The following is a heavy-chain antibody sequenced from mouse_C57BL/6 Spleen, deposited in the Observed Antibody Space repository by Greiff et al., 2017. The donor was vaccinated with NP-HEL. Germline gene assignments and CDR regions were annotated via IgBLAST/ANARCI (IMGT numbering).Heavy chain of an antibody. CDR3: ARDPDGTHEGFAY. CDR1: GFTFSSYA. D-gene: IGHD2-3*01. CDR2: ISDGGSYT. J-gene: IGHJ3*01. Sequence: DVKLVESGGGLVKPGGSLKLSCAASGFTFSSYAMSWVRQTPEKRLEWVATISDGGSYTYYPDNVKGRFTISRDNAKNNLYLQMSHLKSEDTAMYYCARDPDGTHEGFAYWGQGTLVTVSA. V-gene: IGHV5-4*01.